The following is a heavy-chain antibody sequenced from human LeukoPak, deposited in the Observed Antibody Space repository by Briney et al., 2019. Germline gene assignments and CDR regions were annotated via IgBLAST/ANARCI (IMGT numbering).Heavy chain of an antibody. V-gene: IGHV1-8*01. CDR1: GYTFTSYD. CDR3: ARGVIGLRFLEWSQNWFDP. D-gene: IGHD3-3*01. J-gene: IGHJ5*02. CDR2: MNPNSGNT. Sequence: ASVKVSCKASGYTFTSYDINWVRQATGRGLEWMGWMNPNSGNTGYAQKFQGRVTMTRNTSISTAYMELSSLRSEDTAVYYCARGVIGLRFLEWSQNWFDPWGQGTLVTVSS.